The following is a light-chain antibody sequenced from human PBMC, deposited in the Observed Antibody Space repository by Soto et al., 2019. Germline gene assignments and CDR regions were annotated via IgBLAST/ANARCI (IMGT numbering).Light chain of an antibody. Sequence: EIVLTQSPATLSLSPGERATLSCRARQSVSSYLAWYQQKPGQAPRLLIYEASNRATGIPARFSGSGSGTDFTLTISSLEPEDFAVYYCQQRSSWTFGQGTKVEIK. CDR1: QSVSSY. J-gene: IGKJ1*01. CDR3: QQRSSWT. CDR2: EAS. V-gene: IGKV3-11*01.